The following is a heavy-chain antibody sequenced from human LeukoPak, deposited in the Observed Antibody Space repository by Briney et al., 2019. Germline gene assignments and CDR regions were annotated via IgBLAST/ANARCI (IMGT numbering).Heavy chain of an antibody. Sequence: PGGSLRLSCAASGFTFSSYWMSWVRQAPGKGLEWVANIKQDGSEKYYVDSVKGRFTISRDNAKNSLYLQMNSLRAEDTAVYYCARLSFGVVILFDYWGQGTLVTVSS. CDR3: ARLSFGVVILFDY. CDR1: GFTFSSYW. J-gene: IGHJ4*02. CDR2: IKQDGSEK. D-gene: IGHD3-3*01. V-gene: IGHV3-7*01.